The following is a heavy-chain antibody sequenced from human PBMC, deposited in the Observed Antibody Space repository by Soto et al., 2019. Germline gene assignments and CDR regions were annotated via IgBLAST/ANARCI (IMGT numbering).Heavy chain of an antibody. Sequence: QVQLVQSGAEVKKPGSSVKVSCKASGGTFSSYAISWVRQAPGQGLEWMGGIIPIFGTANYAQKFQGRVTITADESTSTAYMELGSLRSEDTGVYYCASGDYDYWGGAGGGMAVWGQGTTVTVSS. CDR2: IIPIFGTA. D-gene: IGHD3-3*01. J-gene: IGHJ6*02. CDR3: ASGDYDYWGGAGGGMAV. V-gene: IGHV1-69*12. CDR1: GGTFSSYA.